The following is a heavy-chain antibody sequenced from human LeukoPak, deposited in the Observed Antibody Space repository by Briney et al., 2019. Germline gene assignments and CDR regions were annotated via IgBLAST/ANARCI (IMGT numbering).Heavy chain of an antibody. D-gene: IGHD3-22*01. CDR2: IYYSGST. V-gene: IGHV4-39*01. CDR1: GGSISSSSYY. Sequence: SETLSLTCTVSGGSISSSSYYWGWIRQPPGKGLEWIGSIYYSGSTYYNPSLKSRVTISVDTSKNQFSLKLSSVTAADTAVYYCARVDYDSSGYAAGGAFEIWGQGTMVTVSS. CDR3: ARVDYDSSGYAAGGAFEI. J-gene: IGHJ3*02.